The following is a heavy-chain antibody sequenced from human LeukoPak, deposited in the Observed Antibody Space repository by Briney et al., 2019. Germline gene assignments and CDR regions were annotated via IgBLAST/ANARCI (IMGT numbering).Heavy chain of an antibody. Sequence: ASVKVSCKASGYIFTDYYMHWVRQAPGQELGWMGRINPNSGGTNYAQKFQGRVTMTRDTSISTAYMELSRLRSDDTAVYYCAREAYYDFWSGYSRYFDYWGQGTLVTVSS. J-gene: IGHJ4*02. V-gene: IGHV1-2*06. D-gene: IGHD3-3*01. CDR3: AREAYYDFWSGYSRYFDY. CDR2: INPNSGGT. CDR1: GYIFTDYY.